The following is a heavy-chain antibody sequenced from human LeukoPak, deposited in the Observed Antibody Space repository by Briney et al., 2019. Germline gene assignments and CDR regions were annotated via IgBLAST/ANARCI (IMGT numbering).Heavy chain of an antibody. Sequence: GGSLRLSCAASGFTIDEYAMHWVRQAPGKGLEWVSGISWNSGSIGYAGSVKGRFTISRDNAKNSLYLQMNSLRVEDTALYYCAKDRLQDIVVVVADHWGQGTLVTVSS. D-gene: IGHD2-15*01. CDR2: ISWNSGSI. V-gene: IGHV3-9*01. CDR1: GFTIDEYA. CDR3: AKDRLQDIVVVVADH. J-gene: IGHJ5*02.